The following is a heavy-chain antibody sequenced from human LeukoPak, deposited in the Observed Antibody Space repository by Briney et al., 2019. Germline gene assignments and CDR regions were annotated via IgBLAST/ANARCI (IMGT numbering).Heavy chain of an antibody. CDR1: GFTFSSYA. CDR2: ISGSGGST. J-gene: IGHJ4*02. D-gene: IGHD2-15*01. CDR3: AKEEQGYCSGGSCYSDGY. Sequence: GGSLRLSCAASGFTFSSYAMSWVRQAPGKGLEWVSAISGSGGSTYHADSVKGWFTISRDNSKNTLYLQMNSLRAEDTAVYYCAKEEQGYCSGGSCYSDGYWGQGTLVTVSS. V-gene: IGHV3-23*01.